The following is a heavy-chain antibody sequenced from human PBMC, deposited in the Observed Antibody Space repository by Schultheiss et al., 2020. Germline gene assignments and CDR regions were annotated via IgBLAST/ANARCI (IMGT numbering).Heavy chain of an antibody. CDR2: IYYSGIT. J-gene: IGHJ5*01. V-gene: IGHV4-59*01. CDR1: GGSISDYY. CDR3: AREKIHTGYSTGWYDC. Sequence: GSLRLSCTVSGGSISDYYWTWIRQTPGKGLEWIGYIYYSGITNYNPSLKSRVIMSVDTSKKQLFLRLSAVTAADTGVYYCAREKIHTGYSTGWYDCWGQGTLVTVSS. D-gene: IGHD2-8*02.